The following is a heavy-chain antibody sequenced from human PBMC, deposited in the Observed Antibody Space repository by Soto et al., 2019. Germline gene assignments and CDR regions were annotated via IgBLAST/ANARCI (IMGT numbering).Heavy chain of an antibody. V-gene: IGHV3-74*01. D-gene: IGHD2-15*01. Sequence: PGGSLRLSCAASGFTFSSYWMHWVRQAPGKGLVWVSRINSDGSSTSYADSVKGRFTISGDNAKNTLYLQMNSLRAEDTAVYYCVRTSLVVAAATREDYWGQGTLVTCSS. J-gene: IGHJ4*02. CDR2: INSDGSST. CDR3: VRTSLVVAAATREDY. CDR1: GFTFSSYW.